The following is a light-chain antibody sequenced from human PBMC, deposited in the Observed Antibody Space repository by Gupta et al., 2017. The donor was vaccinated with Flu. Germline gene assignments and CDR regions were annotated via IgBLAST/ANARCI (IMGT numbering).Light chain of an antibody. Sequence: QSVLLHPPPASGPPGQRATISCFGSSSNIGSNTVNWYQQLPGTAPKLLIYSNNQRPSGVPDRFSGSKSGTSASLAISGLQSEDEADYYCAAWDDSLNGVVFGGGTKLTVL. J-gene: IGLJ2*01. CDR2: SNN. CDR1: SSNIGSNT. CDR3: AAWDDSLNGVV. V-gene: IGLV1-44*01.